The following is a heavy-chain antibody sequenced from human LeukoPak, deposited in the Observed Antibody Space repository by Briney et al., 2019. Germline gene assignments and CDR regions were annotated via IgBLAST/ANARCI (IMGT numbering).Heavy chain of an antibody. V-gene: IGHV3-23*01. J-gene: IGHJ4*02. CDR1: GFAFSSYA. Sequence: GGSLRLSCAASGFAFSSYAMSWVRQTPARGLEWVSSLRGDGGTFYADSVKGRFTISRDNSKSTLILQMNSLRVEDTALYYCTKRVKYGGTWDHFADWGQGTLVTVSS. CDR3: TKRVKYGGTWDHFAD. D-gene: IGHD1-26*01. CDR2: LRGDGGT.